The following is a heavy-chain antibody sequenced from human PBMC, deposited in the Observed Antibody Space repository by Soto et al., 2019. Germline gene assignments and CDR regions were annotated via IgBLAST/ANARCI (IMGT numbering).Heavy chain of an antibody. D-gene: IGHD3-3*01. CDR3: SRDSFWSQRINWFDP. CDR1: GGSISSGHYF. Sequence: QVQLPESGPGLVKPSQTLSLTCTVSGGSISSGHYFWSWIRQPPGKGLEWIGYIYYTGSTYYNPSLKSRLTLSVDTSKNQCSLNLTSVTAADTAVYYCSRDSFWSQRINWFDPRGQGTLVTVSS. J-gene: IGHJ5*02. CDR2: IYYTGST. V-gene: IGHV4-30-4*01.